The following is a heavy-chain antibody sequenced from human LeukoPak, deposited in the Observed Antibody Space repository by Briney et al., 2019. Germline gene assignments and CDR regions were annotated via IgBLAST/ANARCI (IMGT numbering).Heavy chain of an antibody. CDR2: IIPILGIA. Sequence: SVKASCKASGGTFSSYAISWVRQAPGQGLEWMGRIIPILGIANYAQKFQGRVTITADKSTSTAYMELSSLRSEDTAVYYCARDRYLSSGSYYSDYWGQGTLVTVSS. CDR3: ARDRYLSSGSYYSDY. J-gene: IGHJ4*02. D-gene: IGHD3-10*01. CDR1: GGTFSSYA. V-gene: IGHV1-69*04.